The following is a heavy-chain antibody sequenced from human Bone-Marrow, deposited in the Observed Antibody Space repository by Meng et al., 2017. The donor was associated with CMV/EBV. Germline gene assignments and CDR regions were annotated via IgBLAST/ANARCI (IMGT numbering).Heavy chain of an antibody. J-gene: IGHJ4*02. D-gene: IGHD6-19*01. CDR1: GDSVSSNSAA. Sequence: SETLSLTCAISGDSVSSNSAAWNWIRQSPSRGLEWLGRTYYGSKWYNDYAVSVKSRITINPDTSKNQFSLQLNSVTPEDTAVYYCAKGQWLRGYYFDYWGQGTLVTVSS. V-gene: IGHV6-1*01. CDR2: TYYGSKWYN. CDR3: AKGQWLRGYYFDY.